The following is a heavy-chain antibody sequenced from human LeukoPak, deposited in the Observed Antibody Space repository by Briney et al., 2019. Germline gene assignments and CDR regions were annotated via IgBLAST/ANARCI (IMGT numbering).Heavy chain of an antibody. CDR3: ASGYRSGYHY. CDR2: ISYRAGTT. V-gene: IGHV3-11*01. J-gene: IGHJ4*02. D-gene: IGHD2-8*02. Sequence: GGSLRLSCVASGFTFSDFFMSWIRQAPGKGLEWISFISYRAGTTYYADSVKGRFTISRDNAKSSVFLQMNSLRVEDTAVYYCASGYRSGYHYWGQGTLVSVSS. CDR1: GFTFSDFF.